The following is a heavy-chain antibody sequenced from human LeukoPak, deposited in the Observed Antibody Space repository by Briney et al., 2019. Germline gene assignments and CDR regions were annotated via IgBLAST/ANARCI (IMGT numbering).Heavy chain of an antibody. J-gene: IGHJ4*02. CDR2: INWNGGST. V-gene: IGHV3-20*04. CDR3: ARARGDYDILTGYYPLYFDY. D-gene: IGHD3-9*01. Sequence: PGGSLRLSCAASGFTFDDYGMSWVRQAPGKGLEWVSGINWNGGSTGYADSVKGRSTISRDNAKNSLYLQMNSLRAEDTALYYCARARGDYDILTGYYPLYFDYWGQGTLVTVSS. CDR1: GFTFDDYG.